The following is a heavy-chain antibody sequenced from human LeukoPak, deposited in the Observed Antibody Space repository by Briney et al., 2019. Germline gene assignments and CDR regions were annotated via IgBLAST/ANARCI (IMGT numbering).Heavy chain of an antibody. Sequence: SQTLSLTCTVSGGSISSGGYYWSWLRQHPGKGLEWIGYIYYSGSTYYNPSLKSRVTISVDTSKNQFSLKLSSVTAADTAVYYCARWVHGDYDYYYGMDVWGQGTTVTVSS. CDR2: IYYSGST. CDR1: GGSISSGGYY. V-gene: IGHV4-31*03. CDR3: ARWVHGDYDYYYGMDV. J-gene: IGHJ6*02. D-gene: IGHD4-17*01.